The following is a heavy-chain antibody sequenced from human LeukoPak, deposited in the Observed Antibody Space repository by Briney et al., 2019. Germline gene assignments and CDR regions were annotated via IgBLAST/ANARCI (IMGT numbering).Heavy chain of an antibody. Sequence: SVKVSCEASGGTFSSYAISWVRQAPGQGLEWMGRIIPILGIANYAQKFQGRVTITADKSTSTAYMELSSLRSEDTAVYYCARGDWNGRFDYWGQGTLVTVSS. V-gene: IGHV1-69*04. CDR2: IIPILGIA. J-gene: IGHJ4*02. CDR1: GGTFSSYA. D-gene: IGHD1-1*01. CDR3: ARGDWNGRFDY.